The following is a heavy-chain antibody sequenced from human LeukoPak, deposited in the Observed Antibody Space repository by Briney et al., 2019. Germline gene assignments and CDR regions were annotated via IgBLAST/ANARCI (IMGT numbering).Heavy chain of an antibody. CDR3: SRGRDQSKTGDY. Sequence: PSETLSLTCAVYDGSSGYYWSWIRQPPGKGREWIGEIHPSGITSFNPSLKSRASISADTSKNQFSLKLTSVTAADTALYYCSRGRDQSKTGDYWGQGTLVTVSS. V-gene: IGHV4-34*01. J-gene: IGHJ4*02. CDR2: IHPSGIT. CDR1: DGSSGYY. D-gene: IGHD2-2*01.